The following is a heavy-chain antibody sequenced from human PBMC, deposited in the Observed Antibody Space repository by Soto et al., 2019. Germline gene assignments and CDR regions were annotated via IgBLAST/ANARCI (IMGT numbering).Heavy chain of an antibody. CDR1: GFTFDDYA. CDR3: AKDADYGGNWDAFDI. J-gene: IGHJ3*02. D-gene: IGHD4-17*01. Sequence: GGSLRLSCAASGFTFDDYAMHWVRQAPGKGLEWVSGISWNSGSIGYADSVKGRFNISRDNAKNSLYLQRNSQRAEDTALYYCAKDADYGGNWDAFDIWGQGTMVTVSS. V-gene: IGHV3-9*01. CDR2: ISWNSGSI.